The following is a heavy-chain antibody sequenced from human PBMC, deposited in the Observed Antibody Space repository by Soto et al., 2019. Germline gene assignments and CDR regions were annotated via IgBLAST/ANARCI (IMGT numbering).Heavy chain of an antibody. J-gene: IGHJ4*02. Sequence: QVQLVESGGGLVKTVGSLRLSCAASGFTFSDYYMGWIRQAPGKGLEWVSYISGSSSYTNYADSVKVRFTISRDTAKNSLYLEMISMRAEDTAVYYWARDMIAAAGIGIDYWGQGTLVTVSS. D-gene: IGHD6-13*01. V-gene: IGHV3-11*06. CDR2: ISGSSSYT. CDR3: ARDMIAAAGIGIDY. CDR1: GFTFSDYY.